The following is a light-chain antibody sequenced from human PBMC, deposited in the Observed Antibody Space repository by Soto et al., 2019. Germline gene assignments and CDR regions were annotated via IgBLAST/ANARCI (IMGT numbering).Light chain of an antibody. CDR2: DAS. J-gene: IGKJ4*01. V-gene: IGKV3-11*01. Sequence: DIVLTQSPATLSLSPGERATLSCRASQSVSNYLAWYQQKPGQAPRILIYDASNRATGIPARFSGSGSGTDFTLNISSLEPEDFEVYYCQQRSNWPLTFGGRTKVEIK. CDR3: QQRSNWPLT. CDR1: QSVSNY.